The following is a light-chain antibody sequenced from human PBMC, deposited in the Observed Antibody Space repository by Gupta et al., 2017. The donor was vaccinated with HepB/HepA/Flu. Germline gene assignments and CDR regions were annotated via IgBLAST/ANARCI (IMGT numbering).Light chain of an antibody. V-gene: IGKV2-30*01. CDR2: RIS. Sequence: DVVMTQSPLSLPVTLGQPASISCRSSQSLLSSDGNTYLNWIHQRPGESTRRLIHRISNRESGVPERFSGSGSGTNFTLKISRVEAEDIGVYYCLQDTHWTRTFGQGTKVEIK. J-gene: IGKJ1*01. CDR3: LQDTHWTRT. CDR1: QSLLSSDGNTY.